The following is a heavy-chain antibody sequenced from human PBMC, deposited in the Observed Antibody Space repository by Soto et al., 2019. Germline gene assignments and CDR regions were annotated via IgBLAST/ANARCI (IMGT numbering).Heavy chain of an antibody. D-gene: IGHD3-22*01. V-gene: IGHV4-31*03. Sequence: PSETLSLTCTVSGGSICSGSYYWSWIRQHPGKGLEWIGYIYSTESTNYNPSLKSRLSISVDMSASQSSLKLSSVTVADTAVYYCARSDSSGKTRYYFDHWGQGTLVTVSS. J-gene: IGHJ4*02. CDR1: GGSICSGSYY. CDR3: ARSDSSGKTRYYFDH. CDR2: IYSTEST.